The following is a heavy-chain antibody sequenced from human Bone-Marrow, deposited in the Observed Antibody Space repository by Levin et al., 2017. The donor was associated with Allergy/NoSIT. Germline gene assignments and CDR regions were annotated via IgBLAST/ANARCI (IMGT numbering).Heavy chain of an antibody. CDR2: IYPGDSDT. CDR3: ARLAYSGDY. J-gene: IGHJ4*02. D-gene: IGHD2-15*01. CDR1: GYTFATKW. V-gene: IGHV5-51*01. Sequence: GASVKVSCKGSGYTFATKWIGWVRQMPGKGLEWMGIIYPGDSDTRYNPSFQGHITISADKSINTAYLQWSSLQASDTAIYFCARLAYSGDYWGQGTLVTVSS.